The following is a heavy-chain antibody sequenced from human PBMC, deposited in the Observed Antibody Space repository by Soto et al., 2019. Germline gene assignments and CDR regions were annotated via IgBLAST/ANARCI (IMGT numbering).Heavy chain of an antibody. CDR2: IYPGDSDT. Sequence: GESLKISCKGSGYSFTSYWIGWVRQMPGKGLEWMGIIYPGDSDTRYSPSFQGQVTISADKSISTAYLQWSSLKASDTAMYYCARHVRGPLYSSGWYRGNWFDPWGQGTLVTVSS. V-gene: IGHV5-51*01. CDR3: ARHVRGPLYSSGWYRGNWFDP. D-gene: IGHD6-19*01. CDR1: GYSFTSYW. J-gene: IGHJ5*02.